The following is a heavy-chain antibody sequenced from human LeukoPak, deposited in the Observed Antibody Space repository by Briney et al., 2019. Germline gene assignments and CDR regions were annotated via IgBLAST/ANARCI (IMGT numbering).Heavy chain of an antibody. CDR2: INSDGSAT. CDR3: AKDIVVVVAASFS. V-gene: IGHV3-74*01. J-gene: IGHJ4*02. CDR1: GFTLSTYW. D-gene: IGHD2-15*01. Sequence: PGGSLRLSCVASGFTLSTYWMHWVRQAPGKGLVWVSRINSDGSATSYADSVMVRFTISRDSAKNTLYLQMNSLRPEDTAVYYCAKDIVVVVAASFSWGQGTLVTVSS.